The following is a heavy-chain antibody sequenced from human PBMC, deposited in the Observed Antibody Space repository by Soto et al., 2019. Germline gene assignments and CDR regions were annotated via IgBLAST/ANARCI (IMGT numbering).Heavy chain of an antibody. D-gene: IGHD4-17*01. CDR2: IYHSGIT. V-gene: IGHV4-30-2*01. CDR3: ARYWTGNGDYGSWFDP. CDR1: GGSISSGGYS. Sequence: QLQLQESGSGLVKPSQTLSLTCAVSGGSISSGGYSWSWIRQPPGKGLEWIGYIYHSGITYYNPSRKSRVTISVDRSKNQFSLKLSSVTAADTAVYYCARYWTGNGDYGSWFDPWGQGTLVTVSS. J-gene: IGHJ5*02.